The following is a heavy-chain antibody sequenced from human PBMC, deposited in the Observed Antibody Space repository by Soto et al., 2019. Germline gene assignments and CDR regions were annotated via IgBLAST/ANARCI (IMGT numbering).Heavy chain of an antibody. CDR3: VRGYCSSTSCYANFDY. D-gene: IGHD2-2*01. CDR1: GYTFTGYY. J-gene: IGHJ4*02. CDR2: INPNSGGT. V-gene: IGHV1-2*04. Sequence: QVQLVQSGAEVKKPGASVKVSCKASGYTFTGYYMHWVRQAPGQGLEWMGWINPNSGGTNYAQKFQGWVTMTRDTSISTAYMELSRLRSDDTAVYYCVRGYCSSTSCYANFDYWGQGTLVTVSS.